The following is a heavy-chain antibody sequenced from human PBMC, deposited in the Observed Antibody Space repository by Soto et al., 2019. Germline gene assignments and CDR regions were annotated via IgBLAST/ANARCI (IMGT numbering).Heavy chain of an antibody. D-gene: IGHD4-17*01. J-gene: IGHJ6*03. Sequence: SVKVSCKASGGTFSSYTIGWVRQAPGQGLEWMGRIIPILGIANYAQKFQGRVTITADKSTSTAYMELSSLRSEDTAVYYCAGEATVTPYYYYYMDVWGKGTTVTVSS. V-gene: IGHV1-69*04. CDR1: GGTFSSYT. CDR2: IIPILGIA. CDR3: AGEATVTPYYYYYMDV.